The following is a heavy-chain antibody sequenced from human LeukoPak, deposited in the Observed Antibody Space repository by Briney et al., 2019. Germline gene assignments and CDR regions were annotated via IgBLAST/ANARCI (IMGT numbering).Heavy chain of an antibody. D-gene: IGHD6-13*01. V-gene: IGHV4-59*01. CDR2: IYYSGST. Sequence: PSETLSLTCTVSGGSISSYYWSWIRQPPGKGLEWIGYIYYSGSTNYNPSLKSRVTISVDTSKNQFSLKLSSVTAADTAVYYCARVGAAAGSGTYFDYWGQGTLVTVSS. J-gene: IGHJ4*02. CDR1: GGSISSYY. CDR3: ARVGAAAGSGTYFDY.